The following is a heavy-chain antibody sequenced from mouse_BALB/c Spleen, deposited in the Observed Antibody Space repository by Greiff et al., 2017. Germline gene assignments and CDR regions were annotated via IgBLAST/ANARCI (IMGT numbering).Heavy chain of an antibody. CDR2: ISYDGSN. D-gene: IGHD2-3*01. CDR3: ARHDGYWFAY. Sequence: EVQLQQSGPGLVKPSQSLSLTCSVTGYSITSGYYWNWIRQFPGNKLEWMGYISYDGSNNYNPSLKNRISITRDTSKNQFFLKLNSVTTEDTATYYCARHDGYWFAYWGQGTLVTVSA. CDR1: GYSITSGYY. V-gene: IGHV3-6*02. J-gene: IGHJ3*01.